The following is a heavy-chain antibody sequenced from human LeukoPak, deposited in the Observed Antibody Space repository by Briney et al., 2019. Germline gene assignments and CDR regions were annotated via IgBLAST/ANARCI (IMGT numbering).Heavy chain of an antibody. CDR2: IWYDGSNK. V-gene: IGHV3-33*01. D-gene: IGHD3-3*01. CDR1: GFTFTNNG. CDR3: ARAGVGTYGMDV. J-gene: IGHJ6*02. Sequence: GGSLRLSCAASGFTFTNNGLHWVRQVPGKGLEWVAIIWYDGSNKYYADSVKGRFTISKDNSKSTLYLQMNSLRAEDTAVYYCARAGVGTYGMDVWGQGTTVTVS.